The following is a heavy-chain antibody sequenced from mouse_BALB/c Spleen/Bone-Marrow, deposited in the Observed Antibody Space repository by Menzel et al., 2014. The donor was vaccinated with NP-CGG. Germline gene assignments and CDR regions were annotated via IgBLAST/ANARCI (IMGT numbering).Heavy chain of an antibody. D-gene: IGHD1-1*01. CDR3: AREGSCPSYFDY. CDR2: IYPGDGDT. V-gene: IGHV1-87*01. Sequence: QVQLQQSGAELVRPGASVKLSCKASGYTFTSYWMQWVKQRPGQGLEWIGAIYPGDGDTRYTQKFKGKATLTADKSSSTAYMQLSSLTSEDSAVYYCAREGSCPSYFDYWGQGTTLTVSS. CDR1: GYTFTSYW. J-gene: IGHJ2*01.